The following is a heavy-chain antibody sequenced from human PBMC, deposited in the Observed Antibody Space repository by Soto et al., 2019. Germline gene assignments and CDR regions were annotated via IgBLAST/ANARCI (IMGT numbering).Heavy chain of an antibody. CDR3: ARGGSLYWYFDL. CDR1: GYTFTNFG. V-gene: IGHV1-18*01. D-gene: IGHD1-26*01. CDR2: ISAYNGNT. Sequence: GASVKVSCKASGYTFTNFGISWVRQAPGQGLEWMGWISAYNGNTNYAQKFQGRVTMTTDTSTSTAYMELRSLRSEDTAVYYCARGGSLYWYFDLWGRGTLVTSPQ. J-gene: IGHJ2*01.